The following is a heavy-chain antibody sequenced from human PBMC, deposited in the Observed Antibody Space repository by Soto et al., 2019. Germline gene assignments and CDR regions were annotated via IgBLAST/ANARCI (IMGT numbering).Heavy chain of an antibody. J-gene: IGHJ4*02. CDR3: ARVPPWYYDSSGYPYYFDY. CDR1: GGTFSSYA. CDR2: IIPIFGTA. D-gene: IGHD3-22*01. Sequence: SVKVSCKASGGTFSSYAISWVRQAPGQGLEWMGGIIPIFGTANYAQKFQGRVTITADKSTSTAYMELSSLRSEDTAVYYCARVPPWYYDSSGYPYYFDYWGQGTLVTVSS. V-gene: IGHV1-69*06.